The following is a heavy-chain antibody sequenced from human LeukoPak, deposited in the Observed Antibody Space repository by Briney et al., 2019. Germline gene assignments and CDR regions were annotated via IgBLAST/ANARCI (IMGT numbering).Heavy chain of an antibody. Sequence: GGSLRLSCAASGFTFSSYAMYWVRQAPGKGLEWVAVISYDGSNKYYADSVKGRFTISRDNSKNTLYLQMNSLRAEDTAVYYCARDSYYDSSATYYYYGMDVWGQGTTVTVSS. CDR1: GFTFSSYA. CDR2: ISYDGSNK. V-gene: IGHV3-30-3*01. CDR3: ARDSYYDSSATYYYYGMDV. J-gene: IGHJ6*02. D-gene: IGHD3-22*01.